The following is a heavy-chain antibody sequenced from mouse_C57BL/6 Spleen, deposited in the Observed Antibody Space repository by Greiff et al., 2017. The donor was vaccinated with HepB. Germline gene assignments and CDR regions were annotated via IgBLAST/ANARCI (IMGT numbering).Heavy chain of an antibody. Sequence: QVHVKQPGAELVKPGASVKVSCKASGYTFTSYWMHWVKQRPGQGLEWIGRIHPSDSDTNYNQKFKGKATLTVDKSSSTAYMQLSSLTSEDSAVYYCAMERNSYAMDYWGQGTSVTVSS. CDR3: AMERNSYAMDY. V-gene: IGHV1-74*01. CDR1: GYTFTSYW. J-gene: IGHJ4*01. CDR2: IHPSDSDT.